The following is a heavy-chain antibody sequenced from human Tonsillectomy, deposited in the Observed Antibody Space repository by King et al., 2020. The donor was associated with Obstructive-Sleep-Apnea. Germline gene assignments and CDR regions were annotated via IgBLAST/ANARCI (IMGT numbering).Heavy chain of an antibody. D-gene: IGHD6-19*01. CDR1: GFTFDDYA. J-gene: IGHJ4*02. V-gene: IGHV3-9*01. CDR3: AKDRSSGWYGPLDY. CDR2: ISWNSGSI. Sequence: VQLVESGGGLVKPGRSLRLSCAASGFTFDDYAMHWVRQAPGKGLEWVSGISWNSGSIGYADSVKGRFTISRDNAKNSLYLQMNSLRAEDTALYYCAKDRSSGWYGPLDYWGQGTLVTVSS.